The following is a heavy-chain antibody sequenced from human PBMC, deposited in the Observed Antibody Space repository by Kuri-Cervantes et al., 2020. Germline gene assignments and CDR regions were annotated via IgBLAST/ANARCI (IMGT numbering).Heavy chain of an antibody. CDR1: GFTFSSYA. CDR3: ASWFGELPVDY. J-gene: IGHJ4*02. V-gene: IGHV3-23*01. Sequence: GESLKISCAASGFTFSSYAMSWVRQAPGKGLEWVSAISGSGGSTYYADSVKGRFTISRDNSKNTLYLQMNSLRAEDTAVYYCASWFGELPVDYWGQGTLVTVSS. D-gene: IGHD3-10*01. CDR2: ISGSGGST.